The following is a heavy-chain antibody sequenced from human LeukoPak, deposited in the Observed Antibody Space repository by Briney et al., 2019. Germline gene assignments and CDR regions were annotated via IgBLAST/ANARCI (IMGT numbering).Heavy chain of an antibody. CDR3: ARAYSYYGAGSYYNPAY. J-gene: IGHJ4*02. D-gene: IGHD3-10*01. CDR1: GCTFSSYS. V-gene: IGHV1-69*13. Sequence: SVKVSCKASGCTFSSYSISWVRQAPGQGLEWMGGIIPSGGRASYAQKFQGRVTMTGDESTSTAYMELSSLRSEDTAVYYCARAYSYYGAGSYYNPAYGGQGTLFTVSS. CDR2: IIPSGGRA.